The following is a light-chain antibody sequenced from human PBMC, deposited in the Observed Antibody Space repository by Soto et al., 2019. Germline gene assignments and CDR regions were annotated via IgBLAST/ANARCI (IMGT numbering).Light chain of an antibody. J-gene: IGKJ2*01. Sequence: EIVLTQSPGTLSLSPGERATLSCRASQSVSSNYLAWYQQKPGQAPRLLIYGASSRATGIPDRFSGSGSGTDFPLTISRLEPEDLAVYYCQHYGRSAYTFGQGTTLEIK. CDR3: QHYGRSAYT. V-gene: IGKV3-20*01. CDR2: GAS. CDR1: QSVSSNY.